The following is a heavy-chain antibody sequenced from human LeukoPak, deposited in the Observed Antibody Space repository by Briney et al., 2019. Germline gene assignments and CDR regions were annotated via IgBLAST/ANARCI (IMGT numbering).Heavy chain of an antibody. CDR1: GYTFTTYY. Sequence: ASVKVSCKASGYTFTTYYMHWVRQAPGQGLVWMGLINPSGGGTRYAQKFQGRVTMARDTSTSTVYMELSSLRSEDTAVYYCASGYKTVSVFDHWGQGTLVTVSS. V-gene: IGHV1-46*01. D-gene: IGHD5-24*01. CDR3: ASGYKTVSVFDH. J-gene: IGHJ4*02. CDR2: INPSGGGT.